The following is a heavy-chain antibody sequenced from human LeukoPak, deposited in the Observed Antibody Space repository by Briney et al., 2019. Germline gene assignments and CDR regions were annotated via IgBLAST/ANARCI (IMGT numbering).Heavy chain of an antibody. CDR2: ISSSSSTI. CDR3: ARDRIPHGYDYVWGSYRPSKFDY. D-gene: IGHD3-16*02. V-gene: IGHV3-48*01. J-gene: IGHJ4*02. Sequence: PGGSLRLSCAASGFTFSSYSMNWVRQAPGKGLEWVSYISSSSSTIYYADSVKGRFTISRDNAKNSLYLQMNSLRAEDTAVYYCARDRIPHGYDYVWGSYRPSKFDYWGQGTLVTVSS. CDR1: GFTFSSYS.